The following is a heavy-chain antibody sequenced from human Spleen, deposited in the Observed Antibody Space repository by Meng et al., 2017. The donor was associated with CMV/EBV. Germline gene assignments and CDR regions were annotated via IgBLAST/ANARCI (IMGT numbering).Heavy chain of an antibody. CDR1: GGSISSYY. V-gene: IGHV4-59*01. D-gene: IGHD6-6*01. CDR3: ARDPSSSFYYYYYGMDV. CDR2: FFYSGST. J-gene: IGHJ6*02. Sequence: SETLSLTCTVSGGSISSYYWSWIRQPPGKGLEWIGDFFYSGSTNYNPSLKSRVTISVDTSKNQFSLRLNSVTAADTAVYYCARDPSSSFYYYYYGMDVWGQGTTVTVSS.